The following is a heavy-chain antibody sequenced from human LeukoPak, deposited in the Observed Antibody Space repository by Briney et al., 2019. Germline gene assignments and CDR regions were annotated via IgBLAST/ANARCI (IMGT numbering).Heavy chain of an antibody. CDR2: ISAYSGDT. V-gene: IGHV1-18*01. J-gene: IGHJ6*02. CDR3: ARVITGDYGYYYGLDV. D-gene: IGHD4-17*01. Sequence: ASVKVSCKASGYTFTSYGISWVRQAPGQGLEWMGWISAYSGDTNYAQKFQGRVTMTRDTSTSTVYMELSSLRSEDTAVYSCARVITGDYGYYYGLDVWGQGTTVTVSS. CDR1: GYTFTSYG.